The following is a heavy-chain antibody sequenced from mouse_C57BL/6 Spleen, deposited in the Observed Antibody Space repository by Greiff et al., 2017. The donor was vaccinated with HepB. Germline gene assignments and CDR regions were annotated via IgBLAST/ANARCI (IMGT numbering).Heavy chain of an antibody. Sequence: VQLKESGPGLVKPSQSLSLTCSVTGYSITSGYYWNWIRQFPGNKLEWMGYISYDGSNNYNPSLKNRISITRDTSKNQFFLKLNSVTTEDTATYYCARGPTRGSWFAYWGQGTLVTVSA. J-gene: IGHJ3*01. CDR2: ISYDGSN. CDR1: GYSITSGYY. CDR3: ARGPTRGSWFAY. V-gene: IGHV3-6*01.